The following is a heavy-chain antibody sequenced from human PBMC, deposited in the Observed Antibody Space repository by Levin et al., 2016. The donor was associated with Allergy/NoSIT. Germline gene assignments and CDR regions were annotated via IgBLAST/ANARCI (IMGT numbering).Heavy chain of an antibody. Sequence: WVRQAPGQGPEWMGCINSKSGDTMYAQKFQGRVTMTRDTSISTTYMELSSLTSDDTAMYYCARPVLRYFDWQYYFDYWGQGTLVTVSS. J-gene: IGHJ4*02. CDR2: INSKSGDT. V-gene: IGHV1-2*02. D-gene: IGHD3-9*01. CDR3: ARPVLRYFDWQYYFDY.